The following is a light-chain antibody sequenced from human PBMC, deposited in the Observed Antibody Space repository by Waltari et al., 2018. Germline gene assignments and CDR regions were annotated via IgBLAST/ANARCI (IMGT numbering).Light chain of an antibody. CDR1: QGISSD. V-gene: IGKV1-9*01. CDR2: TAS. J-gene: IGKJ5*01. CDR3: QQRHSYPIT. Sequence: DIQLTQSPSFLSASVGDRVTITCRSSQGISSDLAWYQQKPGKAPKLLIHTASTLQGGVPSRFSGSGSGTDFTLTISSLQPEDFATYYCQQRHSYPITFGQGTRLEIK.